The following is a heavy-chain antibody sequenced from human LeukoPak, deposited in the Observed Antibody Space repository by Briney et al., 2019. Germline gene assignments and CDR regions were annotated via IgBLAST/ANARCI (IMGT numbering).Heavy chain of an antibody. CDR1: GFTFSIYG. Sequence: GGSLRLSCAASGFTFSIYGMHWVRQAPGKGLEWVAVIWEDGTNIRYADSVKGRFAISRDNSKNTLYLQMNRLRTEDTAVYYCARVGYISGWYEYWGQGTLVTVAS. J-gene: IGHJ4*02. D-gene: IGHD6-19*01. CDR3: ARVGYISGWYEY. CDR2: IWEDGTNI. V-gene: IGHV3-33*01.